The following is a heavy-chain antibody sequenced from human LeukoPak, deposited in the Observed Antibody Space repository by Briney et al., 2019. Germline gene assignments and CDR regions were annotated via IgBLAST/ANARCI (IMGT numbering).Heavy chain of an antibody. CDR3: ARGPYSSGWYKNYYYMDV. CDR1: GYTFTSYD. V-gene: IGHV1-8*01. Sequence: ASVKVSCKASGYTFTSYDINWVRQATGQGLEWMGWMNPNSGNTGYAQKFQGKVTMTRNTSISTAYMELSSLRSEDTAVYYCARGPYSSGWYKNYYYMDVWGKGTTVTVSS. CDR2: MNPNSGNT. D-gene: IGHD6-19*01. J-gene: IGHJ6*03.